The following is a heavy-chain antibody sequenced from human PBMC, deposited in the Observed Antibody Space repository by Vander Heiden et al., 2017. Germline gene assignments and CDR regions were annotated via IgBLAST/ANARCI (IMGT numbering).Heavy chain of an antibody. CDR2: ISSSSSYI. D-gene: IGHD5-18*01. J-gene: IGHJ3*02. V-gene: IGHV3-21*01. CDR3: ARGRDIQLWPRGAFDI. CDR1: GFTFSSYS. Sequence: EVQLVESGGGLVKPGGSLRLSCAASGFTFSSYSMNWVRQAPGKGLEWVSSISSSSSYIYYADSVNGRFTISRDNAKNSLYLQMNSLRAEDTAVYYCARGRDIQLWPRGAFDIWGQGTMVTLSS.